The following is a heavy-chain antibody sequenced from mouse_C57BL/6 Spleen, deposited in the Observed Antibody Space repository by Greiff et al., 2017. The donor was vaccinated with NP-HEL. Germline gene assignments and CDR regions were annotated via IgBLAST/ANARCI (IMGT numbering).Heavy chain of an antibody. CDR3: ARDQGD. V-gene: IGHV1-50*01. Sequence: QVQLQQPGAELVKPGASVKLSCKASGYTFTSYWMQWVKQRPGQGLEWIGEIDPSDSYTNYNQKFKGKATLTVDTSSSTAYMQLSSLTSEDSAVYYCARDQGDWGQSTTLTVSS. CDR1: GYTFTSYW. J-gene: IGHJ2*01. CDR2: IDPSDSYT.